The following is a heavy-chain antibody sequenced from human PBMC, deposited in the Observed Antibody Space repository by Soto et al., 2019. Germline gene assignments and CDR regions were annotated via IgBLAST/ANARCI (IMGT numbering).Heavy chain of an antibody. Sequence: GGSLRLSCVASGFTFTTYAMSWVRQAPGKGLEWVSTVGGSGGGTDYADSVTGRFTVSRDNSKNTVYLQMNSLRAEDTAVYYCANSVRGGYLDYWAQGTLVTVSS. CDR1: GFTFTTYA. CDR2: VGGSGGGT. CDR3: ANSVRGGYLDY. J-gene: IGHJ4*02. V-gene: IGHV3-23*01. D-gene: IGHD2-15*01.